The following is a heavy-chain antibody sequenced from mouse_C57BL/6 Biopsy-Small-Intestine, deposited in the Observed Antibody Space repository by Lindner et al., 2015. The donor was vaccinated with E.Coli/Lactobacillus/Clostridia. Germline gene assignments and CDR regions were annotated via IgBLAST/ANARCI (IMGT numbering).Heavy chain of an antibody. CDR2: IYAKNGDT. J-gene: IGHJ4*01. V-gene: IGHV1-34*01. D-gene: IGHD4-1*01. CDR1: GYTFTDYF. CDR3: TRVAVTGTPNFVY. Sequence: SVKVSCKASGYTFTDYFLHWMRQAPGQGLEWIGWIYAKNGDTGYAQKFQGRVTMTRDTSIGTAYMELSRLQNDDTAIYYCTRVAVTGTPNFVYWGQGTLVTVSS.